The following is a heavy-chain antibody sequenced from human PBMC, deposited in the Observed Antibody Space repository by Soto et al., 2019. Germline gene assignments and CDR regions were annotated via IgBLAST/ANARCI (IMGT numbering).Heavy chain of an antibody. CDR2: ISLGSTTI. CDR3: ARVPTYFGFGDHTMDV. CDR1: GFTFSRNN. J-gene: IGHJ6*02. V-gene: IGHV3-48*01. Sequence: GGSLRLSCAASGFTFSRNNMNWVRQAPGKGLEWLSYISLGSTTIYYADSVKGRFTISRDNAKNSLYLQMNSLRAEDTAVYYCARVPTYFGFGDHTMDVWGQGTTVTVSS. D-gene: IGHD3-10*01.